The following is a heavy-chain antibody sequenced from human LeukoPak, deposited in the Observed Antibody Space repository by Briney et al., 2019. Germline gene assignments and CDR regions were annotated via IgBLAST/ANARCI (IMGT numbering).Heavy chain of an antibody. CDR1: GYTFTANY. V-gene: IGHV1-2*02. CDR2: INPNSGGT. Sequence: GASVLVSCKTSGYTFTANYIHWVRQAPGQGLEWMGWINPNSGGTNYAQTFQGRVTMTSETSISTAYMDLSSLRFDDTAIYYCARGVSGTYYFFDYWGQGTLVTVS. CDR3: ARGVSGTYYFFDY. J-gene: IGHJ4*02. D-gene: IGHD6-25*01.